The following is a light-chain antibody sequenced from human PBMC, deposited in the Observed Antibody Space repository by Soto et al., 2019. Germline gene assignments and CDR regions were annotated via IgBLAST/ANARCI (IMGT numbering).Light chain of an antibody. Sequence: DIQMTQSPSSLSASVGDRVTITCRASRNISDYLNWYQQKPKKAPKLLIYAASSLQSGVPSRFSGRGSGTDFTLTISSLQPEDFATYYWQQSYNAPWTFGQGTKVEIK. CDR3: QQSYNAPWT. J-gene: IGKJ1*01. V-gene: IGKV1-39*01. CDR2: AAS. CDR1: RNISDY.